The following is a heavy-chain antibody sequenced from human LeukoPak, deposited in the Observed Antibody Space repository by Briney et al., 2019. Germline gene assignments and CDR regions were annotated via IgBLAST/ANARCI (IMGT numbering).Heavy chain of an antibody. CDR2: ISYDGSNK. J-gene: IGHJ4*02. CDR3: AKKALPGYSYGYFDY. D-gene: IGHD5-18*01. V-gene: IGHV3-30-3*02. Sequence: PGGSLRLSCAASGFTFSSYAMHWVRQAPGKGLEWVAVISYDGSNKYYADSVKGRFTISRDNSKNTLYLQMNSLRAEDTAVYYCAKKALPGYSYGYFDYWGQGTLVTVSS. CDR1: GFTFSSYA.